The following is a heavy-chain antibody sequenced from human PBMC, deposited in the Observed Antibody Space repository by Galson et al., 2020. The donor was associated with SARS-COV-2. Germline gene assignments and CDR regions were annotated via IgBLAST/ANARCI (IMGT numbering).Heavy chain of an antibody. CDR1: GFSLSTSGMC. CDR2: IDLDDDK. Sequence: SGPTLVKPTQTLTLTCTFSGFSLSTSGMCVSWIRQPPGKALEWLTLIDLDDDKYYSTSLKTRLTISKDTSKNQVVLTMTNMDPVDTATYYCARIRYDILTGWGYYGMDVWGQGTTVTVSS. V-gene: IGHV2-70*01. CDR3: ARIRYDILTGWGYYGMDV. D-gene: IGHD3-9*01. J-gene: IGHJ6*02.